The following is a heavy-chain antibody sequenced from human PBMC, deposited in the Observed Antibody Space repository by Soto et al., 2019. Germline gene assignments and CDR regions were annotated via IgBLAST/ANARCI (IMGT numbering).Heavy chain of an antibody. D-gene: IGHD3-16*02. CDR2: IDRSGRT. CDR1: GDSINSHS. V-gene: IGHV4-34*01. J-gene: IGHJ4*02. CDR3: ALWGSYRSFDN. Sequence: PSETLSLTCNVSGDSINSHSWTWIRQPPGKGLEWIGEIDRSGRTKYNPSLKSRVAISVDTSKNQFSLKVTSMTAADTAVYYCALWGSYRSFDNWGQGTLVTVSS.